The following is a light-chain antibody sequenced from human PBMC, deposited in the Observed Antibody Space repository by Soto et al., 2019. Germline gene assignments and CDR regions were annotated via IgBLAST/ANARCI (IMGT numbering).Light chain of an antibody. V-gene: IGLV1-47*01. J-gene: IGLJ2*01. CDR2: RNN. CDR3: AAWDDSLSGRVV. Sequence: QSVLTQPPSASGSPGQRGTISCSGSSSNIGSNYVYWYQQLPGTAPKLLSYRNNQRPSGVPDRFSGSKSGTSASLAISGLRSEDEADYYCAAWDDSLSGRVVFGGGTQLTV. CDR1: SSNIGSNY.